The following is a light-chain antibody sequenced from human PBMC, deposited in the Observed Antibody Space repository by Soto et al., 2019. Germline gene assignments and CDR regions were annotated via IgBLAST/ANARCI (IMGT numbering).Light chain of an antibody. Sequence: DIGLTQSPGTLSLSPGERATLSCRASQSVSSNSLAWYQQKPGQAPRLLIYGASTRATGVPDRFSGSGSGTDFTLTISRLEPEDFAVYHCQQYGSLSWTFGQGTKVEIK. CDR2: GAS. CDR1: QSVSSNS. V-gene: IGKV3-20*01. J-gene: IGKJ1*01. CDR3: QQYGSLSWT.